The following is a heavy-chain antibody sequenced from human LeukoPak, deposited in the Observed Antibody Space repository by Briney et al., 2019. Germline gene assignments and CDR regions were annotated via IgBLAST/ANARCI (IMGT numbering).Heavy chain of an antibody. V-gene: IGHV4-59*08. CDR2: IDYSGST. J-gene: IGHJ3*02. D-gene: IGHD5-24*01. CDR1: GGSISSYY. CDR3: ARRWKRTPVSEEMGAFDI. Sequence: SETLSLTCTVSGGSISSYYWSWIRQPPGKGLEWIGYIDYSGSTNYNPSLKSRVTISVDTSKNQFSLKLSSVTAADTAVYYCARRWKRTPVSEEMGAFDIWGQGTMVTVSS.